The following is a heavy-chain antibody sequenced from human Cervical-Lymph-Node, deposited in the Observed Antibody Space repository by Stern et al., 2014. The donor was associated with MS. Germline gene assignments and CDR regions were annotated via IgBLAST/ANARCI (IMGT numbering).Heavy chain of an antibody. J-gene: IGHJ4*02. CDR3: ARTTITTTGDFDY. V-gene: IGHV1-2*06. D-gene: IGHD1-1*01. CDR2: INPDSGGT. Sequence: QVQLLQPGAEVKKPGASVKVSCKASAYTFTAYYIHWVRQAPGQGLEWMGRINPDSGGTNYAQKFQGRVTMTRDTSISTAYMELSRLRSDDTAVYYCARTTITTTGDFDYWGQGTLVTVSS. CDR1: AYTFTAYY.